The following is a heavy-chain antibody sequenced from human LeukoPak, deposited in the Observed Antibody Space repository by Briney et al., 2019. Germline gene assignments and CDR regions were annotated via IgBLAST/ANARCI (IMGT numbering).Heavy chain of an antibody. V-gene: IGHV3-30*02. CDR1: GFIFRTYG. CDR3: AKRADYYDSSRALYDAFDL. Sequence: GGSLRLSCAASGFIFRTYGMHWVRQAPGKGLGWVTFIRYDGSDKYYADSVKGRFTISRDNSKNTLFLQMNSLRVEDTAVYYCAKRADYYDSSRALYDAFDLWGQGTTVTVSS. CDR2: IRYDGSDK. J-gene: IGHJ3*01. D-gene: IGHD3-16*01.